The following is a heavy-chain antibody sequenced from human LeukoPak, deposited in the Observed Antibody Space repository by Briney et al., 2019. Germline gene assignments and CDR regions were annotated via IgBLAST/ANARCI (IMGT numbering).Heavy chain of an antibody. CDR1: GYTFTSYY. CDR3: ARDSELTTYYDILTGYYKY. Sequence: ASVKVSCKASGYTFTSYYMHWVRQAPGQGLEWMGIINPSGGSTSYAQKFQGRVTMTRDMSTSTVYMELSSLGSEDTAVYYCARDSELTTYYDILTGYYKYWGQGTLVTVSS. D-gene: IGHD3-9*01. V-gene: IGHV1-46*01. CDR2: INPSGGST. J-gene: IGHJ4*02.